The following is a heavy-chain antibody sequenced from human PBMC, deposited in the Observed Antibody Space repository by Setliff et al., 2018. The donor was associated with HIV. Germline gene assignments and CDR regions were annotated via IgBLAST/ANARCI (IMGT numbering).Heavy chain of an antibody. V-gene: IGHV4-34*01. J-gene: IGHJ5*02. Sequence: PSETLSLTCAVYGGSFTNYFWSWIRQSPGKGLEWIGEINHSGRTKYNPSLKRRITISVDTSKNQFSLKLTSVTAADMGVYYCASRIYSYDTYRVLREEGFDPWGQGTLVTVSS. CDR1: GGSFTNYF. CDR3: ASRIYSYDTYRVLREEGFDP. CDR2: INHSGRT. D-gene: IGHD3-22*01.